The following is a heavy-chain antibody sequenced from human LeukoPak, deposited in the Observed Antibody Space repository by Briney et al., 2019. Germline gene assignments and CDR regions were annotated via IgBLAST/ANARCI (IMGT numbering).Heavy chain of an antibody. CDR1: GFTVSSYG. CDR2: FSGSGGGT. D-gene: IGHD6-13*01. Sequence: GGSLRLSCAASGFTVSSYGMTWVRQAPGKGLGWVSSFSGSGGGTYYADSVKGRFTISRDNSKNTLYLQMNSLRAEDTAVYYCAKDRQYMSSWYGAGDSWGQGTLVTVSS. J-gene: IGHJ4*02. V-gene: IGHV3-23*01. CDR3: AKDRQYMSSWYGAGDS.